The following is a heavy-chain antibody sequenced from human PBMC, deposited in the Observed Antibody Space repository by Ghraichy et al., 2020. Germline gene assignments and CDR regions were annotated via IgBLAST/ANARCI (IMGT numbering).Heavy chain of an antibody. CDR2: INPNSGGT. CDR3: ARSRGGSYLLGY. J-gene: IGHJ4*02. D-gene: IGHD1-26*01. CDR1: GYTFTGYY. Sequence: ASVKVSCKASGYTFTGYYMHWVRQAPGQGLVWMGWINPNSGGTNYAQKFQGRVTMTRDTSISTVYIDLSRLRSADTAVYYCARSRGGSYLLGYWGQGSLVTVSS. V-gene: IGHV1-2*02.